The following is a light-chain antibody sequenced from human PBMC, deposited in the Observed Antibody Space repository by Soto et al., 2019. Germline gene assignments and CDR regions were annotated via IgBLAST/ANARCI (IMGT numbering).Light chain of an antibody. CDR3: QQYSNWPPGT. CDR1: HSVSSK. J-gene: IGKJ2*01. CDR2: GAS. V-gene: IGKV3D-15*01. Sequence: EVVMTQSPATLSVSPGEKVTLSCRARHSVSSKVAWYRQQPGQAPRLLIYGASTRVTGIPARFSGSGFVTEFTLTISSLQSEDFAVYFCQQYSNWPPGTFGQGTKLEIK.